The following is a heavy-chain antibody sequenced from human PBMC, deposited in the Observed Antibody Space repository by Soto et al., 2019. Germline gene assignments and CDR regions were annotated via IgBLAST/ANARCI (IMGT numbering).Heavy chain of an antibody. Sequence: PSETLSLTCAVYGGSFSGYYWSWIRQPPGKGLEWIGEINHSGSTNYNPSLKSRVTISVDTSKNQFSLKLSSVTAADTAVYYCARVRRERITMIVVVIRYFDYGGQGTLVTVSS. CDR1: GGSFSGYY. CDR2: INHSGST. D-gene: IGHD3-22*01. V-gene: IGHV4-34*01. CDR3: ARVRRERITMIVVVIRYFDY. J-gene: IGHJ4*02.